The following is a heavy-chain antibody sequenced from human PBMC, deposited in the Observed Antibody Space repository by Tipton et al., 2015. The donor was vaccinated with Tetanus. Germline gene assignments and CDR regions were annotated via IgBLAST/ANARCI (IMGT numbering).Heavy chain of an antibody. CDR2: IYYTELT. J-gene: IGHJ4*02. D-gene: IGHD1-26*01. V-gene: IGHV4-31*03. CDR3: ARGLPREPFYLDY. CDR1: GASINAGGYL. Sequence: TLSLTCTVSGASINAGGYLWTWVRQHPAKGLEWIGNIYYTELTSYTPSLNSRVTISVDTSKNQFSLRLTSVTAADTAVYFCARGLPREPFYLDYWGQGKQVTVSS.